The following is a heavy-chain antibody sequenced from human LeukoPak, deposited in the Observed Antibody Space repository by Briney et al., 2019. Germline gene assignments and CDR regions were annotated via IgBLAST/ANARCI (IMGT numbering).Heavy chain of an antibody. CDR1: GYTFTGYY. V-gene: IGHV1-2*02. J-gene: IGHJ4*02. D-gene: IGHD3-22*01. Sequence: ASVKVSCKASGYTFTGYYMHWVRQAPGQGLEWMGWINPNSGGTNYAQKFQGRVTMTRDTSISTAYMELSRLRSDDTAVYYCARDSSVASSGCFFDWDQGTLVTVSS. CDR3: ARDSSVASSGCFFD. CDR2: INPNSGGT.